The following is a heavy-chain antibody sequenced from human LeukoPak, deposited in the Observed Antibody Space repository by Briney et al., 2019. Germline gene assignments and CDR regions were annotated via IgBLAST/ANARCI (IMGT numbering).Heavy chain of an antibody. CDR3: ARGTMVRGVPWDY. CDR2: INPNSGGT. CDR1: GYTFTGYY. Sequence: ASVKVSCKASGYTFTGYYMHWVRQAPGQGLEWMGRINPNSGGTNYAQKFQGRVTMTRDTSISTAYMELSRLRSDDTAVYYCARGTMVRGVPWDYWGQGTLVTVSS. V-gene: IGHV1-2*06. J-gene: IGHJ4*02. D-gene: IGHD3-10*01.